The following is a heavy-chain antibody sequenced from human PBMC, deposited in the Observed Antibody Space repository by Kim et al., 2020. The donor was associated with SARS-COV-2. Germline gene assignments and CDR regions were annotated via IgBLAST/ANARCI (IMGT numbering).Heavy chain of an antibody. J-gene: IGHJ4*02. CDR2: INYDGGLT. CDR1: GFTFSSFA. CDR3: AKVFDYGSGDMPNFFDY. V-gene: IGHV3-23*01. D-gene: IGHD3-16*01. Sequence: GGSLRLSCAASGFTFSSFAMTWVRQLPGKGLEWVSVINYDGGLTFYADSVKGRFTISRDNSMNTLYLQMNSLRADATAVYYCAKVFDYGSGDMPNFFDYWGQGTPVTVSS.